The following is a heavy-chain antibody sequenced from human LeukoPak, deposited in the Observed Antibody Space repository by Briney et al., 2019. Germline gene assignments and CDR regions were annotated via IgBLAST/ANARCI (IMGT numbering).Heavy chain of an antibody. Sequence: GGSLRLSCAASGFIFSNHAMNWVRQAPGRALEGVSVISRSGGREFYADSVKGRCTISRDNSKNTLYLQLSNQRTADTAIYYCAKDQAHYFDGSGSYFDHWGPGTLVTVSS. V-gene: IGHV3-23*01. CDR2: ISRSGGRE. D-gene: IGHD3-22*01. CDR3: AKDQAHYFDGSGSYFDH. CDR1: GFIFSNHA. J-gene: IGHJ4*02.